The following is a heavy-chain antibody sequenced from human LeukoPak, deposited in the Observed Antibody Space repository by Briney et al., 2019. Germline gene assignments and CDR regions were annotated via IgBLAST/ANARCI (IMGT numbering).Heavy chain of an antibody. D-gene: IGHD3-3*01. J-gene: IGHJ4*02. CDR3: AKEHCIILGVVILGTGFDY. CDR1: GFTFSSYA. CDR2: ISVSGGST. Sequence: GGSLRLSCAVSGFTFSSYALSWVRQAPGKGLEWVSAISVSGGSTYYADPVKSRFTISRDNSKNTPYLQMNSLRAEDTAVYDRAKEHCIILGVVILGTGFDYWGQGTLVSVSS. V-gene: IGHV3-23*01.